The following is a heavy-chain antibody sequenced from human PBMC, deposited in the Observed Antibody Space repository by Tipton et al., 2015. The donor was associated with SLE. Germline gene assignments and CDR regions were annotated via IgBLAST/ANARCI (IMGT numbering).Heavy chain of an antibody. D-gene: IGHD5/OR15-5a*01. CDR3: ARSTGNPLPFDL. J-gene: IGHJ4*02. CDR1: GASISSSNYY. Sequence: LRLSCTVSGASISSSNYYWGWIRQPPGRGLGWIGTIYNSGYTFYNPSLKSRVTISVDSSKNQLSLKLNSVTAADTAVYYCARSTGNPLPFDLWGQGTLVSVSP. V-gene: IGHV4-39*07. CDR2: IYNSGYT.